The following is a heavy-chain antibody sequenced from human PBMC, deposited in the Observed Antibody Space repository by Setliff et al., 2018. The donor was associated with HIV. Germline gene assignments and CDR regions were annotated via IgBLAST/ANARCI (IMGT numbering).Heavy chain of an antibody. Sequence: SGPTLVNPTQTLTLTCTFSGFSLTTSGVGVGWIRQPPGKALQWLALIYWNDDKRYSPSLKSRLTITKDTSKSQVVLTMTNMDPVDTATYYCARMSMDDYGDYWVDYWGQGTLVTVSS. CDR2: IYWNDDK. V-gene: IGHV2-5*01. CDR1: GFSLTTSGVG. D-gene: IGHD4-17*01. J-gene: IGHJ4*02. CDR3: ARMSMDDYGDYWVDY.